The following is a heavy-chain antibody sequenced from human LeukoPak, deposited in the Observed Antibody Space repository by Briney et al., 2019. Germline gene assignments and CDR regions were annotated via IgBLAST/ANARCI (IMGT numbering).Heavy chain of an antibody. V-gene: IGHV1-58*02. CDR2: IVVGSGNT. CDR3: VGSGWYGYFDY. Sequence: SVKVSCKASGFTFTSSAMQWVRQARGQRLEWIGWIVVGSGNTNYAQKFQERVTITRDMSTSTAYMELNSLRAEDTAVYYCVGSGWYGYFDYWGQGTLVTVSS. CDR1: GFTFTSSA. J-gene: IGHJ4*02. D-gene: IGHD6-19*01.